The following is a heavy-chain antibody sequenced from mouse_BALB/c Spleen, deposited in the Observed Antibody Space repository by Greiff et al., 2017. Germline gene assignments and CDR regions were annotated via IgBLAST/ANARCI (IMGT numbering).Heavy chain of an antibody. CDR1: GFNIKDYY. CDR2: IDPENGNT. J-gene: IGHJ4*01. D-gene: IGHD1-2*01. Sequence: VQLQQSGAELVRPGALVKLSCKASGFNIKDYYMHWVKQRPEQGLEWIGWIDPENGNTIYDPKFQGKASITADTSSNTAYLQLSSLTSEDTAVYYCALPFTTATGYYAMDYWGQGTSVTVSS. CDR3: ALPFTTATGYYAMDY. V-gene: IGHV14-1*02.